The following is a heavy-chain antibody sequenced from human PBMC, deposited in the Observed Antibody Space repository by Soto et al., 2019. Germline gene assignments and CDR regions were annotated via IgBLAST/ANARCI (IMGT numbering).Heavy chain of an antibody. CDR1: GGAIGSHY. Sequence: SETLSLTCTISGGAIGSHYWTWIRQPAGKGLEWIGRIYSSGSTQYNPSLQSRVTMSLDTSKNQFSLRLESVTAADTAVYYCSRGQRFSDWFDPWGQGTLVTVSS. J-gene: IGHJ5*02. CDR3: SRGQRFSDWFDP. D-gene: IGHD3-3*01. V-gene: IGHV4-4*07. CDR2: IYSSGST.